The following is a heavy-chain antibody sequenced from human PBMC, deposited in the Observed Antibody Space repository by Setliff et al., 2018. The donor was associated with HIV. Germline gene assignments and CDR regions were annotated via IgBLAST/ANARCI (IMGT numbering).Heavy chain of an antibody. V-gene: IGHV4-59*01. CDR1: SGSISSYY. D-gene: IGHD6-19*01. CDR2: IFYSGST. Sequence: SETLSLTCTVSSGSISSYYWIWIRQPPGKGLEWIGHIFYSGSTNHNPSLKSRVTISVDTSKNQFSLKLSSVTAADTAVYYCARGKWLVQNFYSYYMDVWGKGTTGTVSS. J-gene: IGHJ6*03. CDR3: ARGKWLVQNFYSYYMDV.